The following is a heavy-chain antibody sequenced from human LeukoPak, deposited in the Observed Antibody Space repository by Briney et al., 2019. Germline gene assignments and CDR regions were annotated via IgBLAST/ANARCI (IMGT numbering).Heavy chain of an antibody. J-gene: IGHJ4*02. CDR1: GGSFSGYY. Sequence: SETLSLTCAVYGGSFSGYYWSWIRQPPGKGLEWIGEINHSGSTNYNPSLKSRVTISVDTSKNQFSLKLSSVTAADTAVYYCARHADDYSNPLDYWGQGTLVTVSS. CDR2: INHSGST. CDR3: ARHADDYSNPLDY. D-gene: IGHD4-11*01. V-gene: IGHV4-34*01.